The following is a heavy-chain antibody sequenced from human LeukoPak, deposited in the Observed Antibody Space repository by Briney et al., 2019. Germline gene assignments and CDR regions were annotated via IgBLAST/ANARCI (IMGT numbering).Heavy chain of an antibody. J-gene: IGHJ4*02. CDR1: GFTFSSYG. CDR3: AKVGGGHDY. Sequence: GRSLRLSCAASGFTFSSYGMRWVRQAPGKGLEWVAVISYDGSNKYYADSVKGRFTITRDNSKNTLYLQMNSLRAEDTAVYYCAKVGGGHDYWGQGTLVTVSS. CDR2: ISYDGSNK. D-gene: IGHD2-15*01. V-gene: IGHV3-30*18.